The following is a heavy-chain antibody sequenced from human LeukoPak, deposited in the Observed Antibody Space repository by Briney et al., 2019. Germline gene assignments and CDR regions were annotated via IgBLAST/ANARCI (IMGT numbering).Heavy chain of an antibody. J-gene: IGHJ3*02. D-gene: IGHD3-22*01. CDR1: GGSFSGYY. CDR3: ARGRLTYYYDSSGYYFISQNDAFDI. V-gene: IGHV4-34*01. Sequence: SETLSLTCAVYGGSFSGYYWSWIRQPPGKGLEWIGEINHSGGTNYNPSLKSRVTISVDTSKNQFSLKLSSVTAADTAVYYCARGRLTYYYDSSGYYFISQNDAFDIWGQGTMVTVSS. CDR2: INHSGGT.